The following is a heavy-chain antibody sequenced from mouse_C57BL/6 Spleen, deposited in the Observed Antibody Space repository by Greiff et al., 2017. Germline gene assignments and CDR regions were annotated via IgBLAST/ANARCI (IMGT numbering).Heavy chain of an antibody. Sequence: EVQVVESGGGLVKPGGSLKLSCAASGFTFSDYGMHWVRQAPEKGLEWVAYISSGSSTIYYADTVKGRFTISRDNAKNTLFLQMTSLRSEDTAMYYCARNIYYSFAYWGQGTLVTVSA. CDR1: GFTFSDYG. V-gene: IGHV5-17*01. CDR3: ARNIYYSFAY. D-gene: IGHD1-1*01. CDR2: ISSGSSTI. J-gene: IGHJ3*01.